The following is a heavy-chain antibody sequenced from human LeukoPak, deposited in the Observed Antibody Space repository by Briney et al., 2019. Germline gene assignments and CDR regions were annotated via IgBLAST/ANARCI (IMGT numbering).Heavy chain of an antibody. J-gene: IGHJ4*02. CDR2: IKQDGSDK. V-gene: IGHV3-7*01. CDR3: ARVLPVASRDY. Sequence: GGSLRLSCAASGFTFSTYWMSWVRQAPGKGLEWVANIKQDGSDKFYVDSVKGRFTISRDNAKNSVYLQMNSRRAEDTAVYYCARVLPVASRDYWGQGTLVTVSS. D-gene: IGHD2-2*01. CDR1: GFTFSTYW.